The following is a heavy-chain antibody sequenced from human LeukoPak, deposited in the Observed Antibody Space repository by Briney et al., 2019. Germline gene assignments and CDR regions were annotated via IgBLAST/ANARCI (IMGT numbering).Heavy chain of an antibody. CDR3: AKDSALTYYYDGSGYYYVHFDY. V-gene: IGHV3-23*01. CDR1: GFTFNNYA. J-gene: IGHJ4*02. Sequence: GGSLRLSCAASGFTFNNYAMSWVRQAPGTGLEWVSSISESGDNTYYADSVKGRFTISRDNSKNTLYLQMNSLRAEDTAVYYCAKDSALTYYYDGSGYYYVHFDYWGQGTLVTVSS. D-gene: IGHD3-22*01. CDR2: ISESGDNT.